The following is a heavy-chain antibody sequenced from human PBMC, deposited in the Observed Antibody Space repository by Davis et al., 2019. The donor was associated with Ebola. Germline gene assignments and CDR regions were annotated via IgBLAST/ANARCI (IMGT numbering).Heavy chain of an antibody. CDR3: ARDPSGTPQDY. Sequence: ASVKVSCKTSGYTFTSYDINWVRQAAGQGLEWMGWVNPHSGDTKYVQKFQGRVTITRDTSASTAYMELSSLRSEDTAVYYCARDPSGTPQDYWGQGTLVTVSS. CDR2: VNPHSGDT. CDR1: GYTFTSYD. V-gene: IGHV1-8*03. D-gene: IGHD1-26*01. J-gene: IGHJ4*02.